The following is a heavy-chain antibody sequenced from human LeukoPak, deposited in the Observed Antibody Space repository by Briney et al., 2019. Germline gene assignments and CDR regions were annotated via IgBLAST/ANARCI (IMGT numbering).Heavy chain of an antibody. J-gene: IGHJ5*02. CDR1: GYSSSSHW. D-gene: IGHD2-2*02. CDR2: IYPSDSDT. CDR3: ARSAVPAAIRLFDP. Sequence: GESLKISCKGSGYSSSSHWIGWVRQKPGKGLEWMGIIYPSDSDTKYSPSFQGQVTMSADKYTNTAYLEWSSLKASDTAMYYCARSAVPAAIRLFDPWGQGTLVTVSS. V-gene: IGHV5-51*01.